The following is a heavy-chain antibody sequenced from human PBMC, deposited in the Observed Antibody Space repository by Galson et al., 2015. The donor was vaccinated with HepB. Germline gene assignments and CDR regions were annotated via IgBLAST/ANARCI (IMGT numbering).Heavy chain of an antibody. CDR2: IKSKADGGTT. Sequence: SLRLSCAASAFTFSNAWMSWVRQAPGKGLEYIGRIKSKADGGTTEYAAPVKGRFTISRDDSQNTLYLQMNNLNTEDTAVYYCTREWNSIRYWGQGALVTASS. V-gene: IGHV3-15*01. J-gene: IGHJ4*02. CDR3: TREWNSIRY. CDR1: AFTFSNAW. D-gene: IGHD1-7*01.